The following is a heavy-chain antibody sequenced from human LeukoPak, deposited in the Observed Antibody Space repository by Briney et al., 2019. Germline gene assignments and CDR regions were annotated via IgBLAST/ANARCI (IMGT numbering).Heavy chain of an antibody. V-gene: IGHV1-69*06. CDR2: IIPIFGTA. CDR3: GVVTAIGWFDP. Sequence: ASVKVSCTASGGTFSSYAISWVRQAPGQGLEWMGGIIPIFGTANYAQKFQGRVTITADKSTSTAYMELSSLRSEDTAVYYCGVVTAIGWFDPWGQGTLVTVSS. D-gene: IGHD2-21*02. J-gene: IGHJ5*02. CDR1: GGTFSSYA.